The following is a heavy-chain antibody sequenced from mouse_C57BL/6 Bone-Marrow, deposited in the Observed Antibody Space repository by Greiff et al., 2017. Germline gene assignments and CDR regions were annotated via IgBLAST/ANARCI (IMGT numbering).Heavy chain of an antibody. CDR2: IRSKSSNYAT. J-gene: IGHJ1*03. CDR1: GFTFTTYA. D-gene: IGHD2-10*02. Sequence: EVQLVESGGGLVQPKGSLKLSCAASGFTFTTYAMHWVRQAPGKGLEWVARIRSKSSNYATYYADSVKDRFTISRDDSQSMRYLQMNNLKTEDTAMYYCVRGSLRGYGNGDWYFDVWGTGTTVTVSS. CDR3: VRGSLRGYGNGDWYFDV. V-gene: IGHV10-3*01.